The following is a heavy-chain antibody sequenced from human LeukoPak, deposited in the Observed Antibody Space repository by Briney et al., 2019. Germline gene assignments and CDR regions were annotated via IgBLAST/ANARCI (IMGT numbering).Heavy chain of an antibody. J-gene: IGHJ6*03. CDR1: GYTFSGFY. CDR3: AKDRYGDYEAPFHYYMDA. Sequence: ASVKVSCKASGYTFSGFYIHWVRQAPGQGLEWMGWVNPNSGITNYAQKLQGRVTITRDTSIDTAYMQLSRLRSDDTAVYYCAKDRYGDYEAPFHYYMDAWGRGTTVTVSS. V-gene: IGHV1-2*02. D-gene: IGHD5-12*01. CDR2: VNPNSGIT.